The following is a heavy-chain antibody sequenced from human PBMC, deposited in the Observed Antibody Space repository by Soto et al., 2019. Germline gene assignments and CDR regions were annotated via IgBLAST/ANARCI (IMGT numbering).Heavy chain of an antibody. V-gene: IGHV3-33*01. D-gene: IGHD2-2*01. CDR3: ARDRCSSTTCYVVSRGFSSGWYVFDY. J-gene: IGHJ4*02. Sequence: QVQLVESGGGAVQPGRSLRLSCAASGFTFSSYGMHWVRQAPGKGLEWVAVIWYDGSNKYYADSVKGRFTISRDNSKNTLYLQMNSLRAEDTAVYYCARDRCSSTTCYVVSRGFSSGWYVFDYWGQGTLVTVSS. CDR1: GFTFSSYG. CDR2: IWYDGSNK.